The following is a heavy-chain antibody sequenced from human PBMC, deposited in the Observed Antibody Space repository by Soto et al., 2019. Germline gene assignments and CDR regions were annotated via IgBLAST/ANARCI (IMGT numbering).Heavy chain of an antibody. CDR2: TYPGYSDT. CDR3: ARGGVVGCTRSYFDY. V-gene: IGHV5-51*01. Sequence: GESLKISCKALGYSFPEYCIGWVRQMPWKGLEWMGITYPGYSDTRYSPSFQGQVTISADKSITTAYLQWSSLRASDTAIYYCARGGVVGCTRSYFDYWGQGALVTVSS. CDR1: GYSFPEYC. J-gene: IGHJ4*02. D-gene: IGHD2-8*02.